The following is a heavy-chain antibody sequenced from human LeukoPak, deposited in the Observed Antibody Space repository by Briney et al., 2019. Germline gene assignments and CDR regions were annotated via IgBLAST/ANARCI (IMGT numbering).Heavy chain of an antibody. CDR2: IWYDGSHK. CDR3: ARDYGTAMVHFDY. V-gene: IGHV3-33*01. J-gene: IGHJ4*02. CDR1: GFTFSSYG. Sequence: GRSLRLSCAASGFTFSSYGMHWVRQAPGKGLEWLAVIWYDGSHKYYADSVKGRFTISRDNSKNTLYLQISSLRVEDTAVYYCARDYGTAMVHFDYWGQGTLVTVSS. D-gene: IGHD5-18*01.